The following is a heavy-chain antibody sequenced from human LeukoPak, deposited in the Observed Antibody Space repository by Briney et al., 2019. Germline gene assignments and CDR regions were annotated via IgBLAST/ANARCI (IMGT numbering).Heavy chain of an antibody. CDR3: AKGPRILGAFDI. CDR2: ISGSGGST. V-gene: IGHV3-23*01. J-gene: IGHJ3*02. D-gene: IGHD3-16*01. CDR1: GFTFSSYA. Sequence: GGSLRLSCAASGFTFSSYAMSWVRQAPGKGLEWVSAISGSGGSTYYADSVKGRFTTSRDNSKNTLYLQMNSLRAEDTAVYYCAKGPRILGAFDIWGQGTMVTVSS.